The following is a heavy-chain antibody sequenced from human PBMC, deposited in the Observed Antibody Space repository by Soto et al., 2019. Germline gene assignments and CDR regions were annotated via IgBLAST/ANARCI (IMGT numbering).Heavy chain of an antibody. CDR2: IIPIFGTP. Sequence: QVQLVQSGAEVKKPGSSVKVSCKASGGIFSTYAISWLRQAPGQGLEWMGGIIPIFGTPNYAQRFQGRVTITAEESTSTAYMKLSRLRSEETGVYYCARDRDAYVSGNYYNRIDFWGQGTLVTVSS. J-gene: IGHJ4*02. V-gene: IGHV1-69*01. CDR1: GGIFSTYA. D-gene: IGHD3-10*01. CDR3: ARDRDAYVSGNYYNRIDF.